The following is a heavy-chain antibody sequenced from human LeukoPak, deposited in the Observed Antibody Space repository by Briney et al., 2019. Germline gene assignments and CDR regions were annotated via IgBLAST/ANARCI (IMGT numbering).Heavy chain of an antibody. D-gene: IGHD2-15*01. CDR2: IYHSGST. Sequence: SETLSLTCTVSGYSITSGYFWGWIRRPPGKGLEWIGSIYHSGSTYYNPSLKSRVTISVDTSRNQFSLKLISVTAADTAVYYCARIYCTGGSCYEGREDYCYYYYMDVWGKGTTVTISS. CDR3: ARIYCTGGSCYEGREDYCYYYYMDV. V-gene: IGHV4-38-2*02. CDR1: GYSITSGYF. J-gene: IGHJ6*03.